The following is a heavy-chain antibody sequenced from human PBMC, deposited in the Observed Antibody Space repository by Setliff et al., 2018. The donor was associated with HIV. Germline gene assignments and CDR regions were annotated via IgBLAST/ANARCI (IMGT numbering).Heavy chain of an antibody. CDR2: IYFNGIT. D-gene: IGHD3-10*01. V-gene: IGHV4-39*01. Sequence: PSETLSLTCSVSGDSVSSRSYYWGWIRQSPGKGLEWIGSIYFNGITHDNPSLKSRVTTSVDTSKNQFSLKLSSVTAADTAVYYCVRQGLTMNRGVPAPILYYFDYWGQGILVTVSS. CDR1: GDSVSSRSYY. CDR3: VRQGLTMNRGVPAPILYYFDY. J-gene: IGHJ4*02.